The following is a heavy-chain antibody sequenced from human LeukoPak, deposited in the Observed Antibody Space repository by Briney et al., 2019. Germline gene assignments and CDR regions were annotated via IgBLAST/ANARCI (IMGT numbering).Heavy chain of an antibody. Sequence: GGSLRLSCAASGFTFSSYAMSWIRQAPGKGLEWVSYISSSGSTIYYADSVKGRFTISRDNAKNSLYLQMNSLRAEDTAVYYCARGRYYYYMDVWGKGTTVTVSS. CDR3: ARGRYYYYMDV. CDR2: ISSSGSTI. CDR1: GFTFSSYA. J-gene: IGHJ6*03. V-gene: IGHV3-11*04.